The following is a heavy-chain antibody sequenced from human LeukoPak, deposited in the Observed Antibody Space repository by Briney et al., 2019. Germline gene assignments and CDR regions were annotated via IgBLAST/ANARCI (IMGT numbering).Heavy chain of an antibody. CDR1: GFTFDDYG. CDR2: INWNGGST. J-gene: IGHJ3*02. D-gene: IGHD6-19*01. Sequence: GGSLRLSCAASGFTFDDYGMSWVRQAPGKGLEWVSGINWNGGSTGYADSVKGRFTISRDNAKNFLYLQMNSLRAEDTALYYCARGHSSGSRSAFDIWGQGTMVTVSS. V-gene: IGHV3-20*04. CDR3: ARGHSSGSRSAFDI.